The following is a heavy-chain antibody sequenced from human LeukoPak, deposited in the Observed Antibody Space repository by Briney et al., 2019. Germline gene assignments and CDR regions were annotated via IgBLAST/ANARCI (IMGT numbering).Heavy chain of an antibody. CDR3: AKGGNWNGLNYFDY. CDR2: IYSGGST. J-gene: IGHJ4*02. D-gene: IGHD1-1*01. CDR1: GFTVSSNY. V-gene: IGHV3-66*01. Sequence: GGSLRLSCAASGFTVSSNYMSWVRQAPGKGLEWVSVIYSGGSTYYSDSVGGRFTISRENSKNTLYLQMNSLRAEDTAVYYCAKGGNWNGLNYFDYWGQGTLVTVSS.